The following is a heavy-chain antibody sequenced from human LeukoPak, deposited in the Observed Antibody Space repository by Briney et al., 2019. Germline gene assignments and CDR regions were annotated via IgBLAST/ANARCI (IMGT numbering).Heavy chain of an antibody. J-gene: IGHJ4*02. CDR2: IKSKTDGGTT. CDR3: TTTAVADLGFDY. V-gene: IGHV3-15*01. D-gene: IGHD6-19*01. CDR1: GFTFSNAW. Sequence: GGSLRLSCAASGFTFSNAWMSWVRQAPGKGLEWVGRIKSKTDGGTTDYAAPVKGRFTISRDDSKNTLYLQMNSLKTVDTAVYYCTTTAVADLGFDYWGQGTLVTVSS.